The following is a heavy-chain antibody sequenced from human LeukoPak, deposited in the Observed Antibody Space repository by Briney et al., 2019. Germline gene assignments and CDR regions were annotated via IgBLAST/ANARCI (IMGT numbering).Heavy chain of an antibody. CDR1: GYSLGKNYY. CDR3: ARLYEGKRPPDY. J-gene: IGHJ4*02. D-gene: IGHD2-8*01. V-gene: IGHV4-38-2*01. Sequence: SETLSLTCAVSGYSLGKNYYWGWIRQSPGKGLEWIGRIYGRASTSYNPSLMNRVTMSVDTSKNHFSLQLTSVTAADTAVYYCARLYEGKRPPDYWGQGTPVTASS. CDR2: IYGRAST.